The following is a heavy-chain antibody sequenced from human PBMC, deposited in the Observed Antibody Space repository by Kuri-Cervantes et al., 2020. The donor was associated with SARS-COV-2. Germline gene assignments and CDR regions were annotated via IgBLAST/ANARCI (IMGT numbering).Heavy chain of an antibody. J-gene: IGHJ4*02. Sequence: SQTLSLTCAVSGGSISSGGYSWSWIRQPPGKGLEWIGYIYHSGSTYYNPSLKSRVTISVDRSKNQFSLKLSSVTAADTAVYYCARLGTYDSSGYGDYWGQGTLVTVSS. D-gene: IGHD3-22*01. CDR1: GGSISSGGYS. CDR3: ARLGTYDSSGYGDY. CDR2: IYHSGST. V-gene: IGHV4-30-2*01.